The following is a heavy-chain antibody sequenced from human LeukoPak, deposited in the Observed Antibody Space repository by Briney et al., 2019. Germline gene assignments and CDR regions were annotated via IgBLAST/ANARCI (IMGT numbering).Heavy chain of an antibody. CDR2: TYYRSQWYS. J-gene: IGHJ4*02. D-gene: IGHD3-10*01. V-gene: IGHV6-1*01. CDR1: GDSVSSDNVV. CDR3: ARVQSNGSGFFDY. Sequence: SQTLSLTCGISGDSVSSDNVVWHWIRQSPSRGLEWLGRTYYRSQWYSSYASSVKSRISINPDTSKNQFSLQLNSVTPEDTAVYYCARVQSNGSGFFDYWGQGTLVTVSS.